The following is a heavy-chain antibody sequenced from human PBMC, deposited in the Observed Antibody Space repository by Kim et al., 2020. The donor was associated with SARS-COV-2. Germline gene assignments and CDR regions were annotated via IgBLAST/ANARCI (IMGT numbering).Heavy chain of an antibody. CDR2: ISGDGGST. Sequence: GGSLRLSCAASGFTFDDYAMHWVRQAPGKGLEWVSLISGDGGSTYYADSVKGRFTISRDNSKNSLYLQMNSLRTEDTALYYCAKGSVRYFDWLSLYYYYGMDVWGQGTTVTVSS. CDR3: AKGSVRYFDWLSLYYYYGMDV. J-gene: IGHJ6*02. CDR1: GFTFDDYA. V-gene: IGHV3-43*02. D-gene: IGHD3-9*01.